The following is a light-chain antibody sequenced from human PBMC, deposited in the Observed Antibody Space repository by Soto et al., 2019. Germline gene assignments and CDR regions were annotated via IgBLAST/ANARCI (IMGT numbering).Light chain of an antibody. CDR2: GSS. CDR1: QLFSSN. V-gene: IGKV3-15*01. J-gene: IGKJ5*01. Sequence: EIAFTQVPGTLSLSPGKRVTLSCRASQLFSSNLAWYQRRPGQAPRLLIYGSSTRATGVPPRFSGSASGTEFTLTISSLQSEDFGVYYYQQYNDWPRTFGQGTRLEIK. CDR3: QQYNDWPRT.